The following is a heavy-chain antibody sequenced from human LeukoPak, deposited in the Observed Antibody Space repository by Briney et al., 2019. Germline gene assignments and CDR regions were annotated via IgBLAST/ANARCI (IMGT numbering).Heavy chain of an antibody. J-gene: IGHJ3*02. CDR3: AKGKTTVTTVGAFDI. V-gene: IGHV3-11*01. Sequence: KPGGSLRLSCAASGIIFSDYYMSWIRQAPGKGLEWVSYMSSSASTIYYADSVRGRFTISRDNAKNSLYLQMNSLRAEDTAVYYCAKGKTTVTTVGAFDIWGQGTMVTVSS. CDR1: GIIFSDYY. D-gene: IGHD4-17*01. CDR2: MSSSASTI.